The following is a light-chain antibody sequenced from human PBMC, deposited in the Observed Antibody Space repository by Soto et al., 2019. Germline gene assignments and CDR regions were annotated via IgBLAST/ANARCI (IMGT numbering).Light chain of an antibody. CDR3: SSYAGNNNLV. CDR2: EVN. V-gene: IGLV2-8*01. Sequence: QSALTQPPSASGSPGQSVIISCTGTSSDVGGYNYVSWYQHHPGKAPKLMIYEVNKRPSEVPDRFSASKSGNTASLTVSGLQAEDEADYYCSSYAGNNNLVFGTGTKVTVL. CDR1: SSDVGGYNY. J-gene: IGLJ1*01.